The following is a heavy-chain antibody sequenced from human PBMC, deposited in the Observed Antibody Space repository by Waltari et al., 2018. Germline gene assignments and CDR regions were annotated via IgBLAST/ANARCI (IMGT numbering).Heavy chain of an antibody. V-gene: IGHV1-3*01. CDR2: INAGNGNT. CDR1: GYTFNGYA. CDR3: ARLASGYSSGSDWYFDL. J-gene: IGHJ2*01. D-gene: IGHD6-19*01. Sequence: QVQLVLSGAEVKKPGASVKVSCMASGYTFNGYAMHWVREAPRQRLEWMGWINAGNGNTKDSQKFKGRGTVTRDTSASTAYMELSSLRSEDTEVDYCARLASGYSSGSDWYFDLWGRGTLVTVSS.